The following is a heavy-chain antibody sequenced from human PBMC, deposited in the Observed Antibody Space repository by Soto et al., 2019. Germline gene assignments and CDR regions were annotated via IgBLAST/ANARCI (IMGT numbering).Heavy chain of an antibody. Sequence: QVQLVESGGGVVQPGRSLRLSCAASGFTFSTYGMHWVRQAPGKGLEWVAVISYDETNKYYADSVKGRFTISRDNSKNTLYLEMSSPRAEDTSIYYCAKRSGYYFDSWGQGTLVTVSS. CDR2: ISYDETNK. CDR1: GFTFSTYG. CDR3: AKRSGYYFDS. D-gene: IGHD3-3*01. V-gene: IGHV3-30*18. J-gene: IGHJ4*02.